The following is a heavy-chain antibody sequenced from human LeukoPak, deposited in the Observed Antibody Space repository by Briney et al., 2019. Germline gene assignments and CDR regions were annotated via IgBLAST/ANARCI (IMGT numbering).Heavy chain of an antibody. Sequence: GGSLRLSCAASGFTFSSYAMSWVRQAPGKGLEWVSAISGSGGSTYYADSVKGRFTISRDNSENTLYLQMNSLRAEDTAVYYCAKAARGSYYYYYMDVWGKGTTVTVSS. V-gene: IGHV3-23*01. CDR3: AKAARGSYYYYYMDV. CDR1: GFTFSSYA. J-gene: IGHJ6*03. D-gene: IGHD5-18*01. CDR2: ISGSGGST.